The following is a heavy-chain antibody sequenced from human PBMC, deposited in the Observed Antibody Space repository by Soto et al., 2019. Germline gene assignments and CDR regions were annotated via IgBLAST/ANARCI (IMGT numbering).Heavy chain of an antibody. CDR1: GFSFSTYG. CDR3: TRWNGYGDL. CDR2: VSGGSGVT. J-gene: IGHJ5*02. V-gene: IGHV3-23*01. Sequence: EMQLLESGGGLLQPGGSLRLSCVVSGFSFSTYGVTWVHQAPGKGLEWVCGVSGGSGVTHYTDSVKGRFTISGDDSKNTVYLQMHSLRGEDTAVYYCTRWNGYGDLWGQGTLVTVSS. D-gene: IGHD1-1*01.